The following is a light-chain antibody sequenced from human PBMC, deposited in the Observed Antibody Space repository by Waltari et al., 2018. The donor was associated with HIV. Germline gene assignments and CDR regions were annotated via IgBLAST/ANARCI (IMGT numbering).Light chain of an antibody. CDR1: RSNIGTNS. CDR2: RSN. J-gene: IGLJ3*02. CDR3: AAWDDSLSGPV. V-gene: IGLV1-47*01. Sequence: QSVLTQPPSTSGTPGQRVVISCLGSRSNIGTNSVYWYQQVPGAAPKRLIKRSNERPSGVPDRISGSRSGSSASLAISGLRSEDEGDYYCAAWDDSLSGPVFGGGTRLTVL.